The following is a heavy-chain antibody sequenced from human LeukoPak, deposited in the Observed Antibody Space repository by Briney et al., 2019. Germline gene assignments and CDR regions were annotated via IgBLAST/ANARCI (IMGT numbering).Heavy chain of an antibody. CDR1: GFTFNSYA. CDR3: ARDREEMTTIREFDF. J-gene: IGHJ5*01. V-gene: IGHV3-30-3*01. D-gene: IGHD5-24*01. CDR2: ISYNGGNK. Sequence: GGSLRLSCAASGFTFNSYAMHWVRQAPGKGLEWVALISYNGGNKYYADSVKGRFTISRDNSKNTLYLQMNSLRAEDTAVYYCARDREEMTTIREFDFWGQGTLVTVSS.